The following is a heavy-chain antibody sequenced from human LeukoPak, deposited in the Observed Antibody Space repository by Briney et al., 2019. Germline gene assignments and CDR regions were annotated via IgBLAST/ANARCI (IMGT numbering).Heavy chain of an antibody. CDR2: INHSGST. CDR1: GGSFSGYY. V-gene: IGHV4-34*01. D-gene: IGHD6-13*01. CDR3: ARRFSSSSWYLRFDP. J-gene: IGHJ5*02. Sequence: PSETLSLTCAVYGGSFSGYYWSRIRQPPGKGLEWIGEINHSGSTNYNPSLKSRVTISVDTSKNQFSLKLSSVTAADTAVYYCARRFSSSSWYLRFDPWGQGTLVTVSS.